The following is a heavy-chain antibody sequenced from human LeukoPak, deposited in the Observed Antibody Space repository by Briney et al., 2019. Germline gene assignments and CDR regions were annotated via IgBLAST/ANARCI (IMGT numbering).Heavy chain of an antibody. Sequence: ASVKVSCKASGYTFTGYYMHWVRQAPGQGLEWIGWINPNSGGTNCAQKFQGRVTMTRDTSISTAYMELSRLRSDDTAVYYCARVGGGNSVGGWTLPHRFDYWGQGTLVTVSS. CDR2: INPNSGGT. V-gene: IGHV1-2*02. CDR1: GYTFTGYY. CDR3: ARVGGGNSVGGWTLPHRFDY. D-gene: IGHD4-23*01. J-gene: IGHJ4*02.